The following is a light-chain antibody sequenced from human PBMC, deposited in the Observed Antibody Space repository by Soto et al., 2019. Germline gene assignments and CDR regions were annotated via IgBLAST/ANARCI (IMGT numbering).Light chain of an antibody. V-gene: IGLV2-14*03. Sequence: SVLAQPASVSGSPGQSITIFCTGTSSDVGSYNYVSWYQQHPGRAPKLMIYDVTNRPSGVSNRFSGSKSGSTASLTISGLQAEDEADYFCTSYTTSSTYVFGTGTKLTVL. J-gene: IGLJ1*01. CDR1: SSDVGSYNY. CDR3: TSYTTSSTYV. CDR2: DVT.